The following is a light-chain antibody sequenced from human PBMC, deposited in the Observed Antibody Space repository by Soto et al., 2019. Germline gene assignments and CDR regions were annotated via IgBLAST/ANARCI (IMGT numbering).Light chain of an antibody. J-gene: IGLJ1*01. CDR3: AAWDDSLSGYV. Sequence: QSVLTQPPSASGTPGQRVTISCSGSSSNIGGNAVNWYQQLPGTTPKLLIYSNNQPPSGVPDRFSGSKSGTSASLAISGLQSEDEADYYCAAWDDSLSGYVFGTGTQLTVL. CDR1: SSNIGGNA. V-gene: IGLV1-44*01. CDR2: SNN.